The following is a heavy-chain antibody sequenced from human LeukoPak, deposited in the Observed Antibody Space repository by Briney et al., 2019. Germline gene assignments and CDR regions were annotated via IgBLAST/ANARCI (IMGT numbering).Heavy chain of an antibody. Sequence: GGSLSLSCAASGFTFSSSAMTWVRQGPGKGLEWVSTLTGSDSSTYYADSVKGRFTISRDFSKNTVHLQMNSLRVEDTAIYYCAKGPQLFSGYHPDYWGQGTLVTVT. V-gene: IGHV3-23*01. CDR2: LTGSDSST. D-gene: IGHD3-22*01. J-gene: IGHJ4*02. CDR3: AKGPQLFSGYHPDY. CDR1: GFTFSSSA.